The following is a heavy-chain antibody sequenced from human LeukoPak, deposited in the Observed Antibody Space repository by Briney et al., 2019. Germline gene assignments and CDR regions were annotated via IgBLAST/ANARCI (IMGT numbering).Heavy chain of an antibody. V-gene: IGHV3-30*18. CDR1: GFTFSSYG. J-gene: IGHJ6*02. CDR2: ISYDGSNK. CDR3: AKDLGLCGYSCVGGMDV. D-gene: IGHD5-18*01. Sequence: PGGSLRLSCAASGFTFSSYGMHWVRQAPGKGLEWVAVISYDGSNKYYADSVKGRFTISRDNSKNTLYLQMNSLRAEDTAVYYCAKDLGLCGYSCVGGMDVWGQGTTVTVSS.